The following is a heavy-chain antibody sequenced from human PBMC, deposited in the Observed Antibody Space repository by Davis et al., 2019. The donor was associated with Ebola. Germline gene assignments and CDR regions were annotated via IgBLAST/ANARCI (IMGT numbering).Heavy chain of an antibody. J-gene: IGHJ3*01. CDR1: GCSITGYS. Sequence: MPSETLSLTCTVSGCSITGYSWTWIRQSPGKGLEWIGFITYTGYTTYNPSLKSRVSMSVDPSGNHFSLDLKSVTAADTAVYYCARDSVGALDVWGHGTMVTVS. V-gene: IGHV4-59*01. CDR3: ARDSVGALDV. CDR2: ITYTGYT.